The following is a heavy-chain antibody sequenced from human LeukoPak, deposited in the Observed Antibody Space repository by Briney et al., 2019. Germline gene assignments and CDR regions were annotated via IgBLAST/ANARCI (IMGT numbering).Heavy chain of an antibody. CDR1: GFTFSSYA. Sequence: GGSLRLSCAASGFTFSSYAMSWVRQAPGKGLEWVSVISGSGDSTYYADSVKGRFTISRDNSKNTLYLQMNNLRAEDTAVYYCARVSGYSGYDTLDYWGQGTLVTVSS. J-gene: IGHJ4*02. CDR3: ARVSGYSGYDTLDY. CDR2: ISGSGDST. D-gene: IGHD5-12*01. V-gene: IGHV3-23*01.